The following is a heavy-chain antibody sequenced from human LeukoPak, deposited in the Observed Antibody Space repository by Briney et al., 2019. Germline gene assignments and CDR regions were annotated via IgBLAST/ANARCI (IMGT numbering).Heavy chain of an antibody. CDR2: ISAYNGNT. J-gene: IGHJ6*03. Sequence: ASVKVSCKASGYTFTSYGISWARQAPGQGLEWMGWISAYNGNTNYAQKLQGRVTMTTDTSTSTAYMELRSLRSDDTAVYYCARDQRDYDILTGYSNYYYYYMDVWGKGTTVTISS. V-gene: IGHV1-18*01. CDR1: GYTFTSYG. D-gene: IGHD3-9*01. CDR3: ARDQRDYDILTGYSNYYYYYMDV.